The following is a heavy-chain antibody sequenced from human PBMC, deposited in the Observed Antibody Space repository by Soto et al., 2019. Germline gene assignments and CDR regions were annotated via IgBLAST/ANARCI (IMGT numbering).Heavy chain of an antibody. D-gene: IGHD5-12*01. CDR1: GFTLSRYS. V-gene: IGHV3-48*02. Sequence: EVQLVESGGGLVQPGGSLRVSCAASGFTLSRYSMNWVRQAPGKGLEWLSYFDSSSATIYYADSVKGRFIIPRDNAKNSLYLQMNSLRDEDTAVYYCARGGVATIFGDSWGQGTLVTVSS. CDR2: FDSSSATI. CDR3: ARGGVATIFGDS. J-gene: IGHJ4*02.